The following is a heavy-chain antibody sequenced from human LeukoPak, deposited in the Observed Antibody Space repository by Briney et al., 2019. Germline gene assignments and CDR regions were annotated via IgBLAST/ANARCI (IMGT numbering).Heavy chain of an antibody. CDR1: GPTISNYW. CDR2: IKQDGSDK. V-gene: IGHV3-7*05. D-gene: IGHD6-19*01. CDR3: ASGTGWLIDY. J-gene: IGHJ4*02. Sequence: GGSLRLSCAASGPTISNYWMNWVRQAPGKGLEWVVNIKQDGSDKRYVDSVKGRFTISRDNAKNLLYLQMDSLRAEDTAVYYCASGTGWLIDYWGQGTLVTVSS.